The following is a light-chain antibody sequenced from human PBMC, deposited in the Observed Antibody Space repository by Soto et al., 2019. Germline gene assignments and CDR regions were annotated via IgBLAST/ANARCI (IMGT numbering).Light chain of an antibody. CDR3: HQRQSWPRT. Sequence: EIVLTQSPATLSAFPGARVTLSCRASQALNTRLAWYQHKPGQAPRLLIYLTSNRAAGVPARFSAWGSETDFTLTISDVEPEDFAVYYCHQRQSWPRTFGQGTKVEIK. J-gene: IGKJ1*01. V-gene: IGKV3-11*01. CDR2: LTS. CDR1: QALNTR.